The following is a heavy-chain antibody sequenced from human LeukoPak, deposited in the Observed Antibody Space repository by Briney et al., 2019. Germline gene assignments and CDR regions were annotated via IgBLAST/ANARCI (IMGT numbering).Heavy chain of an antibody. CDR1: EDSFTNYW. D-gene: IGHD4-17*01. Sequence: GESLKISCKGSEDSFTNYWIGWVRQMPGKGLECMGIIYPGDSDTRYSPSFQGQVTISADKSSSTAYLQWSSLKASDTAMYYCARLIYGDYVTFDYWGQGTLVTVSS. CDR2: IYPGDSDT. J-gene: IGHJ4*02. CDR3: ARLIYGDYVTFDY. V-gene: IGHV5-51*01.